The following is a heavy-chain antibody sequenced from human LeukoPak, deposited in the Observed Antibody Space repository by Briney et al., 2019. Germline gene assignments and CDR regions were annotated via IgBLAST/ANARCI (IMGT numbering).Heavy chain of an antibody. CDR3: AKSSLEWLLSSSFDY. D-gene: IGHD3-3*01. Sequence: GGSLRLSCAASGFTFSSYGLHWVRQAPGKGLEWVAVIWYDGSNKYYADSVKGRFTISRDNSKNTLYLQMNSLRAEDTAVYYCAKSSLEWLLSSSFDYWGQGTLVTASS. V-gene: IGHV3-33*06. CDR2: IWYDGSNK. J-gene: IGHJ4*02. CDR1: GFTFSSYG.